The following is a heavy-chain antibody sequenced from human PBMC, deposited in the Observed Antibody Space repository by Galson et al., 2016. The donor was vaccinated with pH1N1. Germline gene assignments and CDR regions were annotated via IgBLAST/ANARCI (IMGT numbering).Heavy chain of an antibody. V-gene: IGHV1-69*13. CDR3: AREGANYYVSDGMDV. CDR1: GGIFNSHT. J-gene: IGHJ6*02. Sequence: SVKVSCKASGGIFNSHTISWVRQAPGQGLEWMGRISTLFGTANYAQNFMGRVTISADASTGTAYMELTNLTSQDTAVYFCAREGANYYVSDGMDVWGQGTTVTVSS. D-gene: IGHD3-10*02. CDR2: ISTLFGTA.